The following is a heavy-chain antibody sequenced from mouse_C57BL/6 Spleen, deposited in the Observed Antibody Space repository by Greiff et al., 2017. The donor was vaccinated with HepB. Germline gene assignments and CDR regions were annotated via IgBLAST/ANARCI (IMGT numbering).Heavy chain of an antibody. V-gene: IGHV2-6*01. J-gene: IGHJ3*01. CDR1: GFSLTSYG. Sequence: VMLVESGPGLVAPSQSLSITCTVSGFSLTSYGVDWVRQSPGKGLEWLGVIWGVGSTNYNSALKSRLSISKDNSKSQVFLKMNSLQTDDTAMYYCASAYDYDGRFAYWGQGTLVTVSA. CDR2: IWGVGST. CDR3: ASAYDYDGRFAY. D-gene: IGHD2-4*01.